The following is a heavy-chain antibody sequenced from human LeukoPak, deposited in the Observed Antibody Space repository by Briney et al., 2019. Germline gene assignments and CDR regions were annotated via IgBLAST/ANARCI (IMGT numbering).Heavy chain of an antibody. V-gene: IGHV1-18*01. CDR3: ASGVRGVIARFDY. Sequence: GASVKVSCKASGYTFTSYGISWVRQAPGQGLEWMGWISAYNGNTNYAQKFQGRVTITADESTSTAYMELSSLRSEDTAVYYCASGVRGVIARFDYWGQGTLVTVSS. J-gene: IGHJ4*02. CDR1: GYTFTSYG. D-gene: IGHD3-10*01. CDR2: ISAYNGNT.